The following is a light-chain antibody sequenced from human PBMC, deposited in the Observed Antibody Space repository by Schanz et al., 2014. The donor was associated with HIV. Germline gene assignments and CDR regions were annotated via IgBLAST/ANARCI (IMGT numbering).Light chain of an antibody. CDR3: QQYGGSPT. V-gene: IGKV3D-20*01. CDR2: GAS. Sequence: EIVLTQSPGTLSLSPGERATLSCGASQYVSGSYVAWYQQKPGLAPRLLICGASNRATGTPDRFSGSGSGSAFTLIISRLEPADMAVYYCQQYGGSPTFGQGTKVQIK. J-gene: IGKJ1*01. CDR1: QYVSGSY.